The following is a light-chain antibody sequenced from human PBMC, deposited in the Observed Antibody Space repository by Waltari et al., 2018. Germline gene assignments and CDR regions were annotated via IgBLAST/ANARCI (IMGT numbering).Light chain of an antibody. V-gene: IGKV1-5*03. CDR3: QQYNSYPLS. Sequence: DIQMTQSPSTLSASVGDRVTITCRASQSVSTWLAWYQQKPGKAPNLLIYKASNLESKVPSRFSGSGSGTFFTLTITSLQPDDFATYYCQQYNSYPLSFGQGTKLEIK. J-gene: IGKJ2*01. CDR1: QSVSTW. CDR2: KAS.